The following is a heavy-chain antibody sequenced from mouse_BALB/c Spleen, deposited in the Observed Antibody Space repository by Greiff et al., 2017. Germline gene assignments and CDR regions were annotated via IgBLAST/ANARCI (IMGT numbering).Heavy chain of an antibody. CDR1: GFSLSTYGIG. CDR2: IWWNDNK. V-gene: IGHV8-11*01. CDR3: ARSITGSYAMDY. J-gene: IGHJ4*01. D-gene: IGHD4-1*01. Sequence: QVTLKESGPGILQPSQTLSLTCSFSGFSLSTYGIGVGWIRQPSGKGLEWLAHIWWNDNKYYNTALKSRLTISKDTSNNQVFLKIASVDTADTATYYCARSITGSYAMDYWGQGTSVTVSS.